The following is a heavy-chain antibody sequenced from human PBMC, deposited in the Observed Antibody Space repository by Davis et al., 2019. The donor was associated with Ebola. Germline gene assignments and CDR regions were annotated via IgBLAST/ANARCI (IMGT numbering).Heavy chain of an antibody. CDR2: INSDGSST. CDR1: GFTFSSYW. Sequence: GESLKISCAASGFTFSSYWMHWVRQAPGQGLVWVSRINSDGSSTSYADSVKGRFTISRHNSKNTLYLQMNSLRAEDTAVYYCARAGGSTTLTAPSMDVWGQGTTVTVSS. J-gene: IGHJ6*02. CDR3: ARAGGSTTLTAPSMDV. D-gene: IGHD2/OR15-2a*01. V-gene: IGHV3-74*01.